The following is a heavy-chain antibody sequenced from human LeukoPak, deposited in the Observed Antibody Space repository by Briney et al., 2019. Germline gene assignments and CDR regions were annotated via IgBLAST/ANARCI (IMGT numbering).Heavy chain of an antibody. Sequence: GASVKVSCKASGYTFTSYGISWVRQAPGQGLEWMGRIIPILGIANYAQKFQGRVTITADKSTSTAYMELSSLRSEDTAVYYCARDWEDYGSGAGDYWGQGTLVTVSS. V-gene: IGHV1-69*04. CDR1: GYTFTSYG. D-gene: IGHD3-10*01. CDR3: ARDWEDYGSGAGDY. CDR2: IIPILGIA. J-gene: IGHJ4*02.